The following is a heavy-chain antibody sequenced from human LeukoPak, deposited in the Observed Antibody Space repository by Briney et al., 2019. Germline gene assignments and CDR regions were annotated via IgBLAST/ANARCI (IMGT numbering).Heavy chain of an antibody. D-gene: IGHD3/OR15-3a*01. J-gene: IGHJ6*02. Sequence: SETLSLTCTVSGGAIRSSSYYWGWIRQPPEKGLEWIGSIYYSGSTHFNPSLQSRVTMSVDASKNQFSLKLSSVTAADTAGYYCARHWTGYYYYGMDVWGQGTTVTVSS. CDR2: IYYSGST. CDR3: ARHWTGYYYYGMDV. CDR1: GGAIRSSSYY. V-gene: IGHV4-39*01.